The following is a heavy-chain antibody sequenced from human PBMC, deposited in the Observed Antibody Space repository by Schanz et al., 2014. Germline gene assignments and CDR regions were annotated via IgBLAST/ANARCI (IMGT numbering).Heavy chain of an antibody. V-gene: IGHV3-23*01. CDR3: ARDRRNADLDY. CDR2: IGVDGTTT. J-gene: IGHJ4*02. D-gene: IGHD1-1*01. CDR1: GFTFSSYA. Sequence: EVHLLESGGGLVQPGGSLRLSCAASGFTFSSYAMSWLRQAPGKGLEWVSVIGVDGTTTYYADSVKGRFTISRDNSKTTVYLQMNSLRAEDTALYYCARDRRNADLDYWGQGTLVTVSS.